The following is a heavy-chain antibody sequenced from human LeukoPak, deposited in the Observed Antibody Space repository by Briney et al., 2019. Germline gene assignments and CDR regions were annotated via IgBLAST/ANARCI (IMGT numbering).Heavy chain of an antibody. CDR1: GFTFSSHA. D-gene: IGHD4-17*01. Sequence: PGGSLRLSCAASGFTFSSHAMQWARQAPGRGLEWVAVISCEGSNKYYADCVKGRFPIPRDNAKNPLYLQMNSLRAEDPAVYFCARDQSTRPRVGHYGTSFDYWRQATMLTVPS. V-gene: IGHV3-30-3*01. CDR2: ISCEGSNK. J-gene: IGHJ4*02. CDR3: ARDQSTRPRVGHYGTSFDY.